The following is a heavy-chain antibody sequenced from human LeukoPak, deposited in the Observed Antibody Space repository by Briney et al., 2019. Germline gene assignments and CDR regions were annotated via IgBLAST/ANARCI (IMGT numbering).Heavy chain of an antibody. CDR2: INVGNGNT. D-gene: IGHD3-10*01. J-gene: IGHJ4*02. CDR3: ARDRRSGYYFDY. Sequence: ASVTVSCMASGYTFTVYAMHWVRQAPGQRLEWMGWINVGNGNTKYSQKFQGRVTITRDTSANTAYMELSSLRSEDTAMYYCARDRRSGYYFDYWGQGTLVTVSS. CDR1: GYTFTVYA. V-gene: IGHV1-3*01.